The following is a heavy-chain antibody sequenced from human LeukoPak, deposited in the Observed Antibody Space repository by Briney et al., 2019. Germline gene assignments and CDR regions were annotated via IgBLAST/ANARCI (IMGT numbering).Heavy chain of an antibody. CDR3: GRVYCSTTSCYDYDDYYMGV. V-gene: IGHV3-20*04. D-gene: IGHD2-2*01. Sequence: GGSLRLSSAASGFRFDDYCMSWFRHVPGKELEWVSGTNWDGASTSYTDSVKGRFTISRDNVKNFLYLQMNSLRVEDTALYFCGRVYCSTTSCYDYDDYYMGVWGKGATVTVSS. CDR1: GFRFDDYC. J-gene: IGHJ6*03. CDR2: TNWDGAST.